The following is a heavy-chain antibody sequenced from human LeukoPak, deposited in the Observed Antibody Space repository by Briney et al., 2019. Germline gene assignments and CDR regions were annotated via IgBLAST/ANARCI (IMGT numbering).Heavy chain of an antibody. Sequence: GASVKVSCKASGYTFTCYYMHWVRQAPGQGLEWMGIINPSGGSTSYAQKFQGRVTMTRDTSTSTVYMELSSLRSEDTAVYYCARDWRLRSRGEGYYYYMDVWGKGTTVTVSS. J-gene: IGHJ6*03. CDR3: ARDWRLRSRGEGYYYYMDV. CDR2: INPSGGST. CDR1: GYTFTCYY. V-gene: IGHV1-46*01. D-gene: IGHD5-12*01.